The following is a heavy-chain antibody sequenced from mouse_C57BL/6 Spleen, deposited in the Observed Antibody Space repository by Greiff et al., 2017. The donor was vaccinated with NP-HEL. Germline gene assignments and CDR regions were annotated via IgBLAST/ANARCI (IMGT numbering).Heavy chain of an antibody. D-gene: IGHD1-1*01. CDR3: ASEYYYGPVAC. CDR1: GYAFSSYC. J-gene: IGHJ3*01. Sequence: VQLQQSGASVKIPCTAAGYAFSSYCLNWVKERLGRGIEWTGQVHAGDGGINYKGGVKGKATLTADKSSSTAYMQSSSLTSEDSAVYSCASEYYYGPVACWGTAALVTVAA. CDR2: VHAGDGGI. V-gene: IGHV1-80*01.